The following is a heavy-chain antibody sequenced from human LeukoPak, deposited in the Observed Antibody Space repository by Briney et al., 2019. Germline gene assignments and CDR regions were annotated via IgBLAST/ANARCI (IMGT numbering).Heavy chain of an antibody. CDR1: GGSITSSSYY. Sequence: SETLSLTCTVSGGSITSSSYYWGWIRQPPGKGLEWIGSLSYSGSAYYNPSLKSRLTISGDTSKNQFSLKLSSVTAVDTAVYYCARTAVHTRTYFESWGQGTLVTVSS. V-gene: IGHV4-39*07. CDR3: ARTAVHTRTYFES. D-gene: IGHD5-18*01. CDR2: LSYSGSA. J-gene: IGHJ4*02.